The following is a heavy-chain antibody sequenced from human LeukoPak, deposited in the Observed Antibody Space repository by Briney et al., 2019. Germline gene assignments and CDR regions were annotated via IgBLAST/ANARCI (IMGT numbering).Heavy chain of an antibody. Sequence: GGSLRLSCAASGFTFSSYAMHWVRQAPGKGLEWVAVISYDGSNKYYADSVKGRFTISRDNSKDTLYLQMNSLRAEDTAVYYCARPHGWRLLQNYFDYWGQGTLVTVSS. CDR1: GFTFSSYA. V-gene: IGHV3-30*04. J-gene: IGHJ4*02. CDR2: ISYDGSNK. D-gene: IGHD3-22*01. CDR3: ARPHGWRLLQNYFDY.